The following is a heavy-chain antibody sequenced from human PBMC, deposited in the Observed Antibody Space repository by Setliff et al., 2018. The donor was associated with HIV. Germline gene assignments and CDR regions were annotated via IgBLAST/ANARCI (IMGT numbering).Heavy chain of an antibody. V-gene: IGHV3-20*04. D-gene: IGHD3-10*01. CDR2: INWSGAVT. CDR3: ARKLRPGHGVDV. Sequence: GGSLRLSCEVSGFIFDNYGMSWVRQVPGKGLEWLTSINWSGAVTAYIDSVKGRFTISRDNAKNFLFLQMNNLRAEDTAIYYCARKLRPGHGVDVWGQGTTVTVS. J-gene: IGHJ6*02. CDR1: GFIFDNYG.